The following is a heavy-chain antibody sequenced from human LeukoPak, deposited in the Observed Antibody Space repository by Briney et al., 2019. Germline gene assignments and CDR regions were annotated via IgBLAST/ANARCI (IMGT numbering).Heavy chain of an antibody. J-gene: IGHJ4*02. Sequence: SETLSLTCTVSGGSISSYYWSWIRQPPGKGLEWIGYIYYSGSTNYNPSLKSRVTISVDTSKNQFSLKLSSVTAADTAVYYCARARPYYYDSSGYYWSLYYFDYWGQGTLVTVSS. D-gene: IGHD3-22*01. CDR1: GGSISSYY. V-gene: IGHV4-59*01. CDR3: ARARPYYYDSSGYYWSLYYFDY. CDR2: IYYSGST.